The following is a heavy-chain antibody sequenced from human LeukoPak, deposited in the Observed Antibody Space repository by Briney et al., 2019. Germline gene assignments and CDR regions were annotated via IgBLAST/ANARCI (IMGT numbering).Heavy chain of an antibody. Sequence: SETLSLTCAVYGGSFSGYYWSWIRQPPGKGLEWIGEINHSGSTNYNPSLKSRVTISVDTSKNQFSLKLSSVTAADTAVYYCARGYYYDSSGYYPAFDIWGQGTMVTVSS. V-gene: IGHV4-34*01. D-gene: IGHD3-22*01. CDR3: ARGYYYDSSGYYPAFDI. CDR1: GGSFSGYY. J-gene: IGHJ3*02. CDR2: INHSGST.